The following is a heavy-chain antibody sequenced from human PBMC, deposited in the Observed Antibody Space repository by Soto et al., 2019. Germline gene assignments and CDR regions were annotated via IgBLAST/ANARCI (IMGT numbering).Heavy chain of an antibody. V-gene: IGHV3-49*04. CDR2: IRSKAYGGTT. CDR1: GFTFGDYA. CDR3: TRGATRDFWSGYYSDYYYYGMDV. D-gene: IGHD3-3*01. Sequence: PGGSLRLSCTASGFTFGDYAMSWVRQAPGKGLEWVGFIRSKAYGGTTEYAASVKGRFTISRDDSKSIAYLQMNSLKTEDTAVYYCTRGATRDFWSGYYSDYYYYGMDVWGQGTTVTV. J-gene: IGHJ6*02.